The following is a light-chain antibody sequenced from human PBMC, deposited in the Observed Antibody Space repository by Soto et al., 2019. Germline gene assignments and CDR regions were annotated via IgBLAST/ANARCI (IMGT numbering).Light chain of an antibody. V-gene: IGKV3-20*01. CDR3: QQWGSSSWT. CDR2: GAS. CDR1: QSVSSTY. J-gene: IGKJ1*01. Sequence: NVLKQSPGTLSLSPGERATLSCRASQSVSSTYLAWYQQKPGQAPRLLIYGASSRATGIPDRFSGSGSGTDFTLTISRLESEDFAVYYCQQWGSSSWTFGQGTKVDIK.